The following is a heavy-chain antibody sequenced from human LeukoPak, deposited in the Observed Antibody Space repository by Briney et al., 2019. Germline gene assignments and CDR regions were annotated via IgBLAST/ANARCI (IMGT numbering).Heavy chain of an antibody. CDR3: AKDAVSSHYYFDY. D-gene: IGHD6-19*01. V-gene: IGHV3-23*01. CDR2: ISGNGVST. J-gene: IGHJ4*02. CDR1: GFTFSTYA. Sequence: GGSLRLSCAASGFTFSTYALSWVRQAPGRGLEWVSTISGNGVSTYYTDSVKGRCTISRDNSQNTLYLQMNSLRAEDTAVYYCAKDAVSSHYYFDYWGQGTLVTVSS.